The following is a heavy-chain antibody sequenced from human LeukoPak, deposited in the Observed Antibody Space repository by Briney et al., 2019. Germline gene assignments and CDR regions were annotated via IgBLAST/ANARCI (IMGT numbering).Heavy chain of an antibody. CDR3: ARAPHSYGYYYYYYMDV. CDR1: GFTFDDYG. Sequence: PGGSLRLSCAASGFTFDDYGMSWVRQAPGKGLEWVSGINWNGGSTGYADSVKGRFTISRDNAKNSLYLQMNSLRAEDTALYYCARAPHSYGYYYYYYMDVWGKGTTVTVSS. D-gene: IGHD5-18*01. CDR2: INWNGGST. V-gene: IGHV3-20*04. J-gene: IGHJ6*03.